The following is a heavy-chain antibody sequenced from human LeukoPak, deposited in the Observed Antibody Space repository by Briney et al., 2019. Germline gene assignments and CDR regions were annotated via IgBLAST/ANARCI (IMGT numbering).Heavy chain of an antibody. D-gene: IGHD6-13*01. J-gene: IGHJ4*02. CDR3: ARARPKMWYSSSRGSNDY. V-gene: IGHV4-34*01. CDR2: INHSGST. Sequence: SETLSLTCAVYGGSFSGYYWSWIRQLPGKGLEWIGEINHSGSTNYNPSLKSRVTISVDTSKNQFSLKLSSVTAADTAVYYCARARPKMWYSSSRGSNDYWGQGTLVTVSS. CDR1: GGSFSGYY.